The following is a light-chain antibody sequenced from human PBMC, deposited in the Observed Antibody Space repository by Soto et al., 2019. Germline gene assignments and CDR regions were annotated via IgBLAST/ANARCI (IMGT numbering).Light chain of an antibody. CDR1: QSLVHSDGIAY. J-gene: IGKJ1*01. CDR3: HHRQSWPRP. V-gene: IGKV2-30*02. Sequence: DGGMTQSPRSLPVTLGQPASISCRSNQSLVHSDGIAYFSWFQQRPGRSPRRLIYTSTRATGIPARFSGSGSGTDFTLTINSLAPEDFALYYCHHRQSWPRPSGQGSKVAI. CDR2: TS.